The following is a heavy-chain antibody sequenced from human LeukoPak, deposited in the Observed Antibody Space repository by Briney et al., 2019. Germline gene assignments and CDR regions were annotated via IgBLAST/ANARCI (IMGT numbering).Heavy chain of an antibody. Sequence: PGGSLRLSCAASGFTFSSYSMNWVRQPPGKGLEWIASINYSGSTYYNPSLKSRVTISVDTSENQFSLKLSSVTAADTAVYYCERYVVYGSGKYYFDYWGQGTLVTVSS. CDR2: INYSGST. CDR1: GFTFSSYSMN. CDR3: ERYVVYGSGKYYFDY. D-gene: IGHD3-10*01. J-gene: IGHJ4*02. V-gene: IGHV4-39*01.